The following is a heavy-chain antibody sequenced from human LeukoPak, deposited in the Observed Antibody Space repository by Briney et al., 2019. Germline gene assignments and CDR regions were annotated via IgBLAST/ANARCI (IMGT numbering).Heavy chain of an antibody. CDR2: LYFSGST. CDR1: GNSISNCY. V-gene: IGHV4-59*01. J-gene: IGHJ4*02. CDR3: ARGIAGEWLPI. D-gene: IGHD3-3*01. Sequence: SETLSLTCTVSGNSISNCYWSWIRQPPGKGLEWIGYLYFSGSTNYNPSLKSRVTISVDTSKNQFSLKLSSVTAADTAMYYCARGIAGEWLPIWGQGTLVTVSS.